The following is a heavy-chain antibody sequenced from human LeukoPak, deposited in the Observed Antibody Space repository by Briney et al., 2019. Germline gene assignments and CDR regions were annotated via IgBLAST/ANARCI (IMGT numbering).Heavy chain of an antibody. J-gene: IGHJ4*02. CDR2: IYYSGST. CDR3: ARDGTASRSFDY. CDR1: GGSISSYY. V-gene: IGHV4-59*01. Sequence: SETLSLTCTVSGGSISSYYWSWIRQPPGKGLEWIGCIYYSGSTNYNPSLKSRVTISVDTSKNQFSLKLSSVTAADTAVYYCARDGTASRSFDYWGQGTLVTVSS.